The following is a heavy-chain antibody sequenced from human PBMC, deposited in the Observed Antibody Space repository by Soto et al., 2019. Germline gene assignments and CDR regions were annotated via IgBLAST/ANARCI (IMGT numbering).Heavy chain of an antibody. Sequence: SETLALTHTVSFCSLRAFGQFSTWILQRPGRSLVWIGFSSYTGVTDYSPSLRSRISISVDTSKNQFSLTLNCVTAADPAVYYCANDSWAPPLNRFESWGLGTLVTVS. CDR3: ANDSWAPPLNRFES. CDR2: SSYTGVT. D-gene: IGHD2-15*01. J-gene: IGHJ5*01. CDR1: FCSLRAFGQF. V-gene: IGHV4-31*03.